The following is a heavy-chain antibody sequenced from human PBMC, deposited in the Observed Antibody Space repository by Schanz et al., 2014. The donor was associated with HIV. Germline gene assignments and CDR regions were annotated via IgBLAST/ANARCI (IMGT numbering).Heavy chain of an antibody. CDR1: SGSIRTYH. Sequence: QVLLQESGPRLMKPSETVSLTCTVSSGSIRTYHWHWIRQSAGKRLEWIGRVSGSGSTDHNPSLKSRVTMSVDTSNTPFSLKLKPVTAADTAVYYCAKSGQLVTKHYWFDSWGQGTLVIVSS. CDR3: AKSGQLVTKHYWFDS. D-gene: IGHD6-6*01. V-gene: IGHV4-4*07. J-gene: IGHJ5*01. CDR2: VSGSGST.